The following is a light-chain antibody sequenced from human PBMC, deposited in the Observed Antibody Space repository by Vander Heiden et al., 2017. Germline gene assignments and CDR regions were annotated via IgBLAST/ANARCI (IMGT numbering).Light chain of an antibody. J-gene: IGKJ3*01. V-gene: IGKV1-39*01. CDR1: QSISSY. CDR2: AAS. Sequence: DIQMTQSPSSLSASVGDRVTITCRASQSISSYLNWYQQKPGKAPKLLIYAASSLQSGVPSRFSGSGSGTDFTLTISSRQPEDFATYYCQQSDSTPLVTFGPGTKVDIK. CDR3: QQSDSTPLVT.